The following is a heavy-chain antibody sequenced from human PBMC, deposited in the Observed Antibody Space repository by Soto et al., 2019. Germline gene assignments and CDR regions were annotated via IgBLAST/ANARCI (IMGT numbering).Heavy chain of an antibody. J-gene: IGHJ5*02. V-gene: IGHV5-51*01. CDR1: GYSFNTYW. Sequence: GASLKISCKGSGYSFNTYWIGWVRQMPGKGLEGMGIIYPGDSNARYSPSFQGQVTISADKCISTAYLQWSSLKDSDTAMYYCAREIYSSSWLNWFDPWGQGTLVTVSS. D-gene: IGHD6-13*01. CDR2: IYPGDSNA. CDR3: AREIYSSSWLNWFDP.